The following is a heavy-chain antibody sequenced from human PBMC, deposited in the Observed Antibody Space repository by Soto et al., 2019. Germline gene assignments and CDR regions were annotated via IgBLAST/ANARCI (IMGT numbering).Heavy chain of an antibody. CDR2: IKEDGSEK. CDR1: GFTFNKYW. J-gene: IGHJ6*02. D-gene: IGHD2-15*01. V-gene: IGHV3-7*03. Sequence: LSLSCAASGFTFNKYWMSWVRQAPGKGLECVANIKEDGSEKYYVDSVKGRFTISRDNAKNSLYLQMNSLRVEDTAVYYCAMVPPDYYGVDVWGQGTTVTVSS. CDR3: AMVPPDYYGVDV.